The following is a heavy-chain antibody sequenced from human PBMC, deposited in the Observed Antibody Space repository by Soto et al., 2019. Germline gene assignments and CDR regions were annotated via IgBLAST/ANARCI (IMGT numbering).Heavy chain of an antibody. CDR3: ARGELRERILTDS. Sequence: GGSLRLSCAASGFTFSHYAMHWVRQAPGKGLEWVALISYDGSDKFYADSVKGLFSISRDNSQNTLYLQMYSLRPDDTAVYYCARGELRERILTDSWGQGTLVTVSS. D-gene: IGHD3-3*01. CDR1: GFTFSHYA. V-gene: IGHV3-30-3*01. J-gene: IGHJ4*02. CDR2: ISYDGSDK.